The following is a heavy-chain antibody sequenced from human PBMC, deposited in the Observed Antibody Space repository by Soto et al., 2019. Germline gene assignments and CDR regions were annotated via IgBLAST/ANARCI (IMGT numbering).Heavy chain of an antibody. CDR3: AKITRS. Sequence: EVQLLESGGGLVQPGGSLRLSCAASGLRVSSFAMTWVRQAPGKGLEWISSVNGDGTATYYANSVKGRFTISRDTSKNTLYLQMDSLRAEYTAVYYCAKITRSWGQGTLVTVSS. CDR2: VNGDGTAT. V-gene: IGHV3-23*01. CDR1: GLRVSSFA. J-gene: IGHJ4*02. D-gene: IGHD3-16*01.